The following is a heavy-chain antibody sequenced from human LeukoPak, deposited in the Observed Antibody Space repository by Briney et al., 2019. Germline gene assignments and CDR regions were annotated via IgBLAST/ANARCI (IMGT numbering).Heavy chain of an antibody. D-gene: IGHD3-22*01. CDR1: GYTFTSYA. V-gene: IGHV1-3*01. J-gene: IGHJ4*02. CDR3: ARGYYDSSGYFSH. Sequence: ASVKVFCKASGYTFTSYAMHWVRQAPGQRLEWMGWINAGNGNTKYSQKFQGRVTITADESTSTAYMELSSLRSEDTAVYYCARGYYDSSGYFSHWGQGTLVTVSS. CDR2: INAGNGNT.